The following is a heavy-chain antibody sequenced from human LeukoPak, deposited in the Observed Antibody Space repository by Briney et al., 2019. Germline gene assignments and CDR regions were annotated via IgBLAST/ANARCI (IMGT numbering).Heavy chain of an antibody. D-gene: IGHD6-13*01. V-gene: IGHV3-9*01. CDR1: GFTFDDYA. CDR2: ISWNSGSI. Sequence: GGSLRLSCAASGFTFDDYAMHWVRHAPGKGLEWVSGISWNSGSIGYADSVKGRFTISRDNSKNTLYLQMNSLRAEDTAVYYCASGSSWNWAFDIWGQGTMVTVSS. CDR3: ASGSSWNWAFDI. J-gene: IGHJ3*02.